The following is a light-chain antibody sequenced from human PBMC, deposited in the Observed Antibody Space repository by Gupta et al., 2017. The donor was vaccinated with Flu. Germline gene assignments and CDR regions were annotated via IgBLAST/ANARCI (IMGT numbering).Light chain of an antibody. CDR2: AAS. Sequence: GDRVTITCRASQGISSYLAWYQQRPGKAPKVLISAASTLQSGVPSRFSGSGSGTEFTLTISSLQPEDSATYYCQQLDSFPLSFGGGTKVEIK. CDR1: QGISSY. V-gene: IGKV1-9*01. J-gene: IGKJ4*01. CDR3: QQLDSFPLS.